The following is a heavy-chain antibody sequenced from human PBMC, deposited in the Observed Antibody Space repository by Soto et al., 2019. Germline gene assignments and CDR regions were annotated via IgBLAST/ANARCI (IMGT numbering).Heavy chain of an antibody. CDR2: IYYSGNT. CDR1: GGSISSGSDY. V-gene: IGHV4-39*01. Sequence: SETLSLTCTVSGGSISSGSDYWVWIRQPPGKGLEWIGNIYYSGNTYYNPSLKSRVTISVDTSKNQFSPKLSSVTAADTAVYYCARHNNSPRYSYGFDAFHIWGQGTMVTVSS. CDR3: ARHNNSPRYSYGFDAFHI. J-gene: IGHJ3*02. D-gene: IGHD5-18*01.